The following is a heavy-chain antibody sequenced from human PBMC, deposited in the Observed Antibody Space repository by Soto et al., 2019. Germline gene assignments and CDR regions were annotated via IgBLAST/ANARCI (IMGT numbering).Heavy chain of an antibody. J-gene: IGHJ5*02. CDR2: IYYSGST. D-gene: IGHD5-18*01. CDR1: GGSISSYY. Sequence: SETLSLTCTVSGGSISSYYWSWIRQPPGKGLEWIGYIYYSGSTNYNPSLKSRVTISVDTSKNQFSLKLSSVTAADTAVYYCARGGGSGYSYGPPVTPFRFDPWGQGTLVTVSS. V-gene: IGHV4-59*01. CDR3: ARGGGSGYSYGPPVTPFRFDP.